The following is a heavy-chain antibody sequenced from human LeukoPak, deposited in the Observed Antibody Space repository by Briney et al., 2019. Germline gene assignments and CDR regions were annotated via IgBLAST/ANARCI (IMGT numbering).Heavy chain of an antibody. CDR2: IYYSGST. V-gene: IGHV4-30-4*01. CDR1: GGSISSGDYY. Sequence: PSETLSLTCTVSGGSISSGDYYWSWIRQPPGKGLEWIGYIYYSGSTYYNPSLRSRVTISVDTSKNQFSLKLSSVTAADTAVYYCARGGPRPKYYDWGQGTLVTVSS. CDR3: ARGGPRPKYYD. D-gene: IGHD3-10*01. J-gene: IGHJ4*02.